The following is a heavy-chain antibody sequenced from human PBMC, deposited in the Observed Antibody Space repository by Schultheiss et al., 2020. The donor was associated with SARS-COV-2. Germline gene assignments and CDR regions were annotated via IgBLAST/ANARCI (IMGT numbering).Heavy chain of an antibody. D-gene: IGHD3-22*01. Sequence: GGSLRLSCAASGFTFSSYSMNWVRQAPGKGLEWVSSISSSSSYTNYADSVKGRFTISRDNAKNSLYLQMNSLRAEDTAVYYCARGTYYYDSSGYFSYWGQGTLVTVSS. CDR1: GFTFSSYS. J-gene: IGHJ4*02. V-gene: IGHV3-21*01. CDR3: ARGTYYYDSSGYFSY. CDR2: ISSSSSYT.